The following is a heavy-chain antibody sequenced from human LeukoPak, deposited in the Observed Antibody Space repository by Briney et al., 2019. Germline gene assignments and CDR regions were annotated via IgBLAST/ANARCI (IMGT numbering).Heavy chain of an antibody. J-gene: IGHJ6*03. CDR3: ARVSYWTGPSLDYYYYYMDV. Sequence: ASVKVSCKASGYTFTGYYMHWVRQAPGQGLEWMGIINPSGGSTSYAQKFQGRVTMTRDTSTSTVYMELSSLRSEDTAVYYCARVSYWTGPSLDYYYYYMDVWGKGTTVTVSS. V-gene: IGHV1-46*03. D-gene: IGHD2-8*02. CDR1: GYTFTGYY. CDR2: INPSGGST.